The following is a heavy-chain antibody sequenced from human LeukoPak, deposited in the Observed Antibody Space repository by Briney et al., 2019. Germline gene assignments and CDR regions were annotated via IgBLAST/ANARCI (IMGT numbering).Heavy chain of an antibody. CDR1: GGSISSGSYY. CDR2: INHSGST. J-gene: IGHJ4*02. D-gene: IGHD6-6*01. CDR3: ARAWSIAADY. Sequence: SETLSLTCTVSGGSISSGSYYWSWIRQPPGKGLEWIGEINHSGSTNYNPSLKSRVTISVDTSKNQFSLKLSSVTAADTAVYYCARAWSIAADYWGQGTLVTVSS. V-gene: IGHV4-39*07.